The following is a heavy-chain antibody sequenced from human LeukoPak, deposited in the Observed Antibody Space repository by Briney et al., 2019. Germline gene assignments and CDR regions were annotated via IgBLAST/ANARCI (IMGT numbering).Heavy chain of an antibody. CDR3: ARGEEHGSGTVHFDY. V-gene: IGHV4-4*02. Sequence: PSETLSLTCAVSGAPISSSHWWSWVRQPPRKGLEWIGEIYHGGSTNCNPFLKGRVTISVDRSNNQFSLRLTSVTAADTAVYYCARGEEHGSGTVHFDYWGQGTLVTVSS. J-gene: IGHJ4*02. CDR1: GAPISSSHW. D-gene: IGHD3-10*01. CDR2: IYHGGST.